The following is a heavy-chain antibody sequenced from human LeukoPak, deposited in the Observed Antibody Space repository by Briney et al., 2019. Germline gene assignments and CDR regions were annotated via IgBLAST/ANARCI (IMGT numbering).Heavy chain of an antibody. J-gene: IGHJ4*02. Sequence: GESLKLSCAASGFNFSGAAMHWARQASGKGLEWMGIIHPGDSDTRYSPSFQGQVTISADKSISTAYLQWSSLKASDTAMYYCARSGSYYYDSSGYYGPYYFDYWGQGTLVTVSS. CDR2: IHPGDSDT. V-gene: IGHV5-51*01. D-gene: IGHD3-22*01. CDR3: ARSGSYYYDSSGYYGPYYFDY. CDR1: GFNFSGAA.